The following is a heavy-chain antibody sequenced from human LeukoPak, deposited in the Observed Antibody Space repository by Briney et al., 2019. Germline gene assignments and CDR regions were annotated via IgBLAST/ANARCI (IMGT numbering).Heavy chain of an antibody. CDR3: ARSKRGSDYPIDY. CDR2: INSDGSST. Sequence: PGGSLRLSCAASGFTFSTYWMHCVRQAPGKGLVWVSRINSDGSSTTYADSVKGRFTISRDNAKNTLYLQMNSLRAEDTAVYYCARSKRGSDYPIDYWGQGTLVTVSS. CDR1: GFTFSTYW. D-gene: IGHD3-16*01. J-gene: IGHJ4*02. V-gene: IGHV3-74*03.